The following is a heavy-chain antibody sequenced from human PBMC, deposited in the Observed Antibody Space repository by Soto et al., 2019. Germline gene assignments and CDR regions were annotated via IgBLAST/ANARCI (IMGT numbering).Heavy chain of an antibody. CDR3: ARLVPTEGFDS. Sequence: XTLSLACAVSGGSVNSIEWGSWVRQPPGKGLEWIGEIYQGGNTNYNPSLRSRVTISVYASKNQFSLNLSSVTPADTAVYYCARLVPTEGFDSWGQGTLGTVS. J-gene: IGHJ4*02. V-gene: IGHV4-4*02. CDR2: IYQGGNT. CDR1: GGSVNSIEW.